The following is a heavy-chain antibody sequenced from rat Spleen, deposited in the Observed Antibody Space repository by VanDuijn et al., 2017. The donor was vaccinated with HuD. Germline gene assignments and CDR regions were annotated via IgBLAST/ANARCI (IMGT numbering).Heavy chain of an antibody. D-gene: IGHD1-4*01. J-gene: IGHJ2*01. Sequence: QVQLKESGPGLVQPSQTLSLTCTVSGFSLTNNGVNWVRQLPGKVPEWIAAISTGGNTYYNSGLKSRLGISRDTSKSQVFLKMNSLQTEDTAIYFCVRERVPGFAFYFDYWGQGVMVTVSS. CDR3: VRERVPGFAFYFDY. CDR1: GFSLTNNG. V-gene: IGHV2S12*01. CDR2: ISTGGNT.